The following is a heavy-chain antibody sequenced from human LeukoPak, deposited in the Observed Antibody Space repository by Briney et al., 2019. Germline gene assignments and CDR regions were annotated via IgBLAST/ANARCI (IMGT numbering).Heavy chain of an antibody. J-gene: IGHJ4*02. CDR2: FYYSGST. CDR1: GGSITSGDYY. Sequence: SSETLSLTCTVSGGSITSGDYYWSWIRQPPGKGLEWIGYFYYSGSTSYCPSLKSRVTISADTSKNQFSLKLNSVTAADTAVYYCANSPMYYDTSGYSFFDDWGQGTLVTVSS. D-gene: IGHD3-22*01. V-gene: IGHV4-30-4*01. CDR3: ANSPMYYDTSGYSFFDD.